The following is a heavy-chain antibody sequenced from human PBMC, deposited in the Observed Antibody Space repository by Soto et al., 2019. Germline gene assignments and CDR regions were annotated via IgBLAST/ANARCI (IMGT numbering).Heavy chain of an antibody. Sequence: SETLSLTCAVSGGSISSTNWWSFVRQPPGKGREWIGEVYHSGSTNYNPSLKSRVTISVDKSKNQCSLKLSSVTAADTAVYYCARRGGYYYDTSAYYLFDYWGQGTLVTVSS. J-gene: IGHJ4*02. CDR1: GGSISSTNW. D-gene: IGHD3-22*01. CDR3: ARRGGYYYDTSAYYLFDY. V-gene: IGHV4-4*02. CDR2: VYHSGST.